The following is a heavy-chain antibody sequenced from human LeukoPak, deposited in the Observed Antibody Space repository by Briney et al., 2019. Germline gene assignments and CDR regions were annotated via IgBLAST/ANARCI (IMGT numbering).Heavy chain of an antibody. V-gene: IGHV4-59*01. J-gene: IGHJ4*02. Sequence: PSETLSLTCTVSGGSISSYYCNWRRQPPGKGLEWIGYVYKTGTTNYNPSLKSRVTISADTSKNQFSLKLNSVSAADTAVYFCVTGTGWRPDYWGQGTLVTVSS. CDR3: VTGTGWRPDY. CDR1: GGSISSYY. CDR2: VYKTGTT. D-gene: IGHD2-21*02.